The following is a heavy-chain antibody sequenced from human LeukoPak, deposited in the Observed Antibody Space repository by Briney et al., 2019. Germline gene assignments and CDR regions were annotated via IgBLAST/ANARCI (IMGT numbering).Heavy chain of an antibody. CDR1: GFTVSSDN. V-gene: IGHV3-53*01. J-gene: IGHJ4*02. Sequence: PGGSLRLSCAASGFTVSSDNMSWVRQAPGKGLEWVSVIYSGGNAYYADSVKGRFTISRDNSKNTLFLQMNSLRAEDTAVYYCARDGVTGTTWGQGTLVTVSS. D-gene: IGHD1-7*01. CDR2: IYSGGNA. CDR3: ARDGVTGTT.